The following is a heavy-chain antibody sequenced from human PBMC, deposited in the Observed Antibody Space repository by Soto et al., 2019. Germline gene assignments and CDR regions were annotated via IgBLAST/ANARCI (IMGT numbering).Heavy chain of an antibody. CDR1: GFTFRTYA. CDR2: ISYDGSNK. V-gene: IGHV3-30*18. Sequence: PGGSLRLSCAASGFTFRTYAMHWVRQAPGKGLEWVAVISYDGSNKYYADSVKGRFTISRDNSKNTLYLQMNSLRAEDTAVYYCAKDSGRSSGPEAFDIWGQGTMVTVSS. J-gene: IGHJ3*02. D-gene: IGHD3-22*01. CDR3: AKDSGRSSGPEAFDI.